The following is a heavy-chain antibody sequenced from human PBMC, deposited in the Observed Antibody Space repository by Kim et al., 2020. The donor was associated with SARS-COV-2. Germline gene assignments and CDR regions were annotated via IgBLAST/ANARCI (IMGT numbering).Heavy chain of an antibody. D-gene: IGHD6-6*01. CDR1: GFTFSSYE. CDR2: ISSGGSTI. CDR3: ARIRIAARPYDY. J-gene: IGHJ4*02. Sequence: GGSLRLSCAASGFTFSSYEMNWVRQAPGKGLEWVSYISSGGSTIYYADSVKGRFTISRDNAKNSLYLQMNSLRAEDTAVYYCARIRIAARPYDYWGQGTLVTVS. V-gene: IGHV3-48*03.